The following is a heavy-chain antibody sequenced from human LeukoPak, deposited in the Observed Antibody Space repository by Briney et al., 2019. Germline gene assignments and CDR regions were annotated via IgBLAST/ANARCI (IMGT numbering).Heavy chain of an antibody. CDR2: IIPIFGTA. CDR3: ARGNRNYGDFSCSFDY. J-gene: IGHJ4*02. V-gene: IGHV1-69*06. D-gene: IGHD4-17*01. CDR1: GGTFSSYA. Sequence: ASVKVSCKASGGTFSSYAISWVRQAPGQGLEWMGGIIPIFGTANYAQKFQGRVTITADKSTSTAYMELSSLRSEDTAVYYCARGNRNYGDFSCSFDYWGQGTLVTVSS.